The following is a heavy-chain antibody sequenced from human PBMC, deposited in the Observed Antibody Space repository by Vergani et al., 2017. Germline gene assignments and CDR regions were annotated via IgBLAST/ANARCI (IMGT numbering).Heavy chain of an antibody. CDR1: GFTVSSNY. V-gene: IGHV3-21*01. CDR2: ISSSSSYI. Sequence: EVQLVETGGGLIQPGGSLRLSCAASGFTVSSNYMSWVRQAPGKGLEWVSSISSSSSYIYYADSVKGRFTISRDNAKNSLYLQMNSLRAEDTAVYYCARDAAVLLWFGESYYFDYWGQGTLVTVSS. CDR3: ARDAAVLLWFGESYYFDY. D-gene: IGHD3-10*01. J-gene: IGHJ4*02.